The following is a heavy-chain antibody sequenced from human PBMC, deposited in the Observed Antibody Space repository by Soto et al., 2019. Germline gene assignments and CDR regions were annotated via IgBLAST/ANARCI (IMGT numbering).Heavy chain of an antibody. Sequence: GGSLRLSCAASGFTFSNYAMSWVRETPGKGLEWVSSISGNSGNTYYADSVKGRFTISRDNSKNTLYLQMNSLRVEDTAVYYCAKGKTMIVVAHLLDSWGQGTLVTVSS. CDR3: AKGKTMIVVAHLLDS. J-gene: IGHJ4*02. D-gene: IGHD3-22*01. CDR1: GFTFSNYA. CDR2: ISGNSGNT. V-gene: IGHV3-23*01.